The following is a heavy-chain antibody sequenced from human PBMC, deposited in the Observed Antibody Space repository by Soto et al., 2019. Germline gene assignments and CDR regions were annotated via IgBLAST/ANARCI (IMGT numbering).Heavy chain of an antibody. Sequence: ASVKVSCNASGNTFPSYDMHWVRQAPGQGLEWMGLINPSGGSTSYAQKFQGRVTMTRDTSTSTVYMELSSLRSEDTAVYYCARPRKPLSWSRDYGMDVWGQGTTVTVSS. CDR3: ARPRKPLSWSRDYGMDV. D-gene: IGHD6-13*01. J-gene: IGHJ6*02. V-gene: IGHV1-46*01. CDR2: INPSGGST. CDR1: GNTFPSYD.